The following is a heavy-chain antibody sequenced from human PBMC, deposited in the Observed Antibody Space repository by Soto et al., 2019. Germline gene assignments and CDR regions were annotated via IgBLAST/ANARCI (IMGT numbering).Heavy chain of an antibody. CDR2: IIPIFGTA. CDR1: GGTFSSYA. V-gene: IGHV1-69*01. Sequence: QVQLVQSEAEVKKPGSSVKVSCKASGGTFSSYAISWVRQAPGQGLEWMGGIIPIFGTANYAQKFQGRVTITADEATSTAYMELSSLGSEDTGVYYCARWGEYSSSWSKVDYWGQGTLVTVSS. J-gene: IGHJ4*02. CDR3: ARWGEYSSSWSKVDY. D-gene: IGHD6-13*01.